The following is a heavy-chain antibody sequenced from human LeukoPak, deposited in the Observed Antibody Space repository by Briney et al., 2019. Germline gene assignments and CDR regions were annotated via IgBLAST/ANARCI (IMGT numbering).Heavy chain of an antibody. CDR3: ARDSVGYYGSGTDP. D-gene: IGHD3-10*01. CDR2: IYTSGST. V-gene: IGHV4-61*02. J-gene: IGHJ5*02. CDR1: GGSISSGSYY. Sequence: SETLSLTCTVSGGSISSGSYYWSWIRQPAGKGLEWIGRIYTSGSTNYNPSLKSRVTISVDTSKNQFPLKLSSVTAADTAVYYCARDSVGYYGSGTDPWGQGTLVTVSS.